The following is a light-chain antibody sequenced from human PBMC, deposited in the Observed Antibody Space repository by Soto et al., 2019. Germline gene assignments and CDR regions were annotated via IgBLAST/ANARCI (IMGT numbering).Light chain of an antibody. CDR3: QQFTGSPWT. Sequence: EIVMTQSPATLSVSPVERATLSCRASQSVNIYLAWYQQKPGQAPRLLIFGASYRATGIPARFSGSGSGTEFTLTISRLEPEDFAVYYCQQFTGSPWTFGQGTKVDIK. V-gene: IGKV3D-15*02. CDR1: QSVNIY. CDR2: GAS. J-gene: IGKJ1*01.